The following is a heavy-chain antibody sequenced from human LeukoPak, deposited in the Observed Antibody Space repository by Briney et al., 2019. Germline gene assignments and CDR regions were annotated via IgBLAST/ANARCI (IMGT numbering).Heavy chain of an antibody. V-gene: IGHV4-59*02. J-gene: IGHJ4*02. CDR3: ARMPRAFSYFCGSGSYSPEYFDN. Sequence: SETLSLTCNVSGGSVSSYFWSWIRQPPGEGLEWIGYIYYSGNTNYNPSLKSRVTISVDTSKNQFSLKVRSVTAADTAVYYCARMPRAFSYFCGSGSYSPEYFDNWGQGTLVTVSS. D-gene: IGHD3-10*01. CDR1: GGSVSSYF. CDR2: IYYSGNT.